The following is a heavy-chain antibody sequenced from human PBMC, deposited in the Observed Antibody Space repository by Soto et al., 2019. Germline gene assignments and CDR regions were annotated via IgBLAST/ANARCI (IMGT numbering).Heavy chain of an antibody. CDR3: AKDRGRSSSFFDY. J-gene: IGHJ4*02. D-gene: IGHD6-6*01. Sequence: EVQLLESGGGLVQPGGSLRLSCAASGFTFSSYAMSWVRQAPGKGLEWVAAISGSGGSTYYADSVKGRFTISRDNSKNTLYLQMNSLRAEDTAVYYCAKDRGRSSSFFDYWGQGTLVTVSS. V-gene: IGHV3-23*01. CDR2: ISGSGGST. CDR1: GFTFSSYA.